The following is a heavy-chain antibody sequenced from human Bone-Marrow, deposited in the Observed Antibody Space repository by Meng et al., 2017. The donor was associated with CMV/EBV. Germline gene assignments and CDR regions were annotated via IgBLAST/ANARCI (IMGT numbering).Heavy chain of an antibody. Sequence: GGSPRLSCVVSGFSISNYCMSWVRQAPGKGLEWVANINEDGSEKFYVDSVRGRFTISRDKARNSLYLQMDSLRAEDTALYYCARYYDVFSGYLHYFDYWGQGTQVTVSS. CDR2: INEDGSEK. V-gene: IGHV3-7*01. CDR3: ARYYDVFSGYLHYFDY. D-gene: IGHD3-3*01. CDR1: GFSISNYC. J-gene: IGHJ4*02.